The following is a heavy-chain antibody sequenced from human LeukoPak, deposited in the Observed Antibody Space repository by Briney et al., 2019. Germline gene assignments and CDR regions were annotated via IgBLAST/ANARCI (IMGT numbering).Heavy chain of an antibody. CDR1: RFTFSSYG. CDR3: ARDCGSCPFDY. J-gene: IGHJ4*02. D-gene: IGHD1-26*01. Sequence: GGTLRLSCAASRFTFSSYGMSWVRQSPGKGLEWVSAISGSGGTTYYADSVKGRFTISRDNSKNTLYLQMNSLRAEDTAVYYCARDCGSCPFDYWGQGTLATVSS. CDR2: ISGSGGTT. V-gene: IGHV3-23*01.